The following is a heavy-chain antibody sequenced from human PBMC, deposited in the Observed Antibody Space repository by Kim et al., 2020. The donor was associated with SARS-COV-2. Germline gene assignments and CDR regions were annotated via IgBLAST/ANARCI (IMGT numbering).Heavy chain of an antibody. CDR3: ARGLRGVIVSGYCDL. CDR1: GYTFTTYA. D-gene: IGHD3-10*01. V-gene: IGHV1-3*01. Sequence: ASVKVSCKASGYTFTTYAIHWVRQAPGQRLEWMGWINPVTGYTKYSQKFQGRVTITRDTSASTAYMALSSLRSEDTGVYYCARGLRGVIVSGYCDLWGRGTLVTVSS. CDR2: INPVTGYT. J-gene: IGHJ2*01.